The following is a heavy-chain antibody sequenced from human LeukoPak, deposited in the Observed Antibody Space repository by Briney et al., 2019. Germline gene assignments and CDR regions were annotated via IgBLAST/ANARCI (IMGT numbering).Heavy chain of an antibody. J-gene: IGHJ5*02. D-gene: IGHD3-22*01. V-gene: IGHV3-48*01. Sequence: PGGSLRLSCAASGFTFRSYSMNWVRQAPGKGPEWLSYISRTTSPIYYADSVKGRFTISRDSAKNSLYLQMNSLRAEDTAVYYCASSLREWYHDPFFDPWGQGTLVTVSS. CDR3: ASSLREWYHDPFFDP. CDR2: ISRTTSPI. CDR1: GFTFRSYS.